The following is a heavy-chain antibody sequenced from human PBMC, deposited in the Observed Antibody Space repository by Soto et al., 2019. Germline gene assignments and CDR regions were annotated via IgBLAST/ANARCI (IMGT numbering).Heavy chain of an antibody. D-gene: IGHD2-2*01. CDR3: EKARHSSTWYNFDF. J-gene: IGHJ4*02. Sequence: ELKMLESGGDLVQPGGSLRLSCAGSGFTFGNYAMSWVRQAPGKGLEWVSGISGSGGGNLYYADSVKGRFTISRDNSKNTLYLQMNSLRAEDTAVYYCEKARHSSTWYNFDFWGQGTLVTVSS. CDR1: GFTFGNYA. CDR2: ISGSGGGNL. V-gene: IGHV3-23*01.